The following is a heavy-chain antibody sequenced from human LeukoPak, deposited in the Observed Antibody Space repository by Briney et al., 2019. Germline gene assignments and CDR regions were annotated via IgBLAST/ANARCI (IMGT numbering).Heavy chain of an antibody. D-gene: IGHD2-21*02. J-gene: IGHJ5*02. CDR1: GYTFTSYY. CDR3: ARDEEGDCGGDCYNWFAP. CDR2: INPSGGST. V-gene: IGHV1-46*01. Sequence: ASVKVSCKASGYTFTSYYMHWVRQGPGQGLEWMGIINPSGGSTSYAQKFQGRVTMTRDTSTSTVYMELSNLRSEDTAMYYCARDEEGDCGGDCYNWFAPWGQGTLVTVSS.